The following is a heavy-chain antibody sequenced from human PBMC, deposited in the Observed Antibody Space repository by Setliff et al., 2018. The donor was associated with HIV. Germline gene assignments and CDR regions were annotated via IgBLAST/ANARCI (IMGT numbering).Heavy chain of an antibody. D-gene: IGHD2-15*01. CDR2: VHYSGTT. V-gene: IGHV4-59*11. CDR1: GGSSSSHY. Sequence: PSETLSLTCTVPGGSSSSHYWSWIRQPPGQGLEWIGYVHYSGTTNYNPSLKSRVTISVDASNNQFSLELRSMTAADTAVYYCARENGDCSGGACYFMLDSWGQGTRVTVSS. CDR3: ARENGDCSGGACYFMLDS. J-gene: IGHJ4*02.